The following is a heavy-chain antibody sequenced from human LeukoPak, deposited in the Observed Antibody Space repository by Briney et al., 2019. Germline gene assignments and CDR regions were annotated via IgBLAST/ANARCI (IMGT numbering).Heavy chain of an antibody. V-gene: IGHV3-66*01. CDR2: IYSGGGT. D-gene: IGHD3-16*01. Sequence: GGSLRLSCAAFGFTVSSNYMSWVRQAPGKGLEWVSIIYSGGGTYYADSVKDRFTISRDNSKNTLYLQMNSLTVEDTAVYYCARVVVLGALDTDYFDYWGQGTLVTVSS. J-gene: IGHJ4*02. CDR3: ARVVVLGALDTDYFDY. CDR1: GFTVSSNY.